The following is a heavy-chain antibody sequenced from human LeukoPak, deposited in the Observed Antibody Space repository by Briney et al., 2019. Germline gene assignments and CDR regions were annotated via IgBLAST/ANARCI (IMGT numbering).Heavy chain of an antibody. V-gene: IGHV3-23*01. CDR1: GFTFSTYV. D-gene: IGHD3-10*01. CDR2: ICASGVGT. J-gene: IGHJ4*02. Sequence: QSGGSLRLSCAASGFTFSTYVVRWVRQAPGKGLEWLSTICASGVGTYYADSVKGRFTVSRDNSKNTLYLHMNSLSAADTAVYFCANLRGPGISYFYSWGQGTLVTVSS. CDR3: ANLRGPGISYFYS.